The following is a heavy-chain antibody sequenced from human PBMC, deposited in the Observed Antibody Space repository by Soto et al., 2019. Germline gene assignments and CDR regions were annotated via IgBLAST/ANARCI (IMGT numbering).Heavy chain of an antibody. J-gene: IGHJ1*01. V-gene: IGHV4-30-4*01. Sequence: SETLSLTCTVSGGSISSGDYYWSWIRQPPGKGLEWIGYIYYSGSTYYNPSLRSRVTMSVDTSKNQFSLKLSSVTAADTAVYYCASAEGGTMINFWGQGTLVTVSS. CDR2: IYYSGST. D-gene: IGHD3-22*01. CDR3: ASAEGGTMINF. CDR1: GGSISSGDYY.